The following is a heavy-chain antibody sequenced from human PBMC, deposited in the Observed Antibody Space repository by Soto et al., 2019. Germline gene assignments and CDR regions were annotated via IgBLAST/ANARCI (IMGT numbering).Heavy chain of an antibody. Sequence: QVQLQESGPGLVKPSQTLSLTCHVSGASISCGTSYWTWIRQHPGEGLEWIGHIYFTGATYSNPSLRSRLTMSVDTSKNQFSLQLTSVTAADTATYYCASIPRRGYSYGIDYVGEGTLVTVSS. CDR1: GASISCGTSY. CDR2: IYFTGAT. CDR3: ASIPRRGYSYGIDY. V-gene: IGHV4-31*03. D-gene: IGHD2-21*02. J-gene: IGHJ4*02.